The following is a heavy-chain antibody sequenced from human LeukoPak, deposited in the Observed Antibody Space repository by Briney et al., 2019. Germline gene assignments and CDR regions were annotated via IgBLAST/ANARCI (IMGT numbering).Heavy chain of an antibody. J-gene: IGHJ4*02. CDR3: ARRGYYDSGGYYGY. CDR1: GGSVSSSSHY. CDR2: INFGGST. Sequence: PSETLSLTCTVSGGSVSSSSHYWGWIRQPPGKGLEWIGNINFGGSTYYNPSLKSRVTISADTSKNQFSLRLNSVTAADTAVYYCARRGYYDSGGYYGYWGQGTLVTVSS. V-gene: IGHV4-39*01. D-gene: IGHD3-22*01.